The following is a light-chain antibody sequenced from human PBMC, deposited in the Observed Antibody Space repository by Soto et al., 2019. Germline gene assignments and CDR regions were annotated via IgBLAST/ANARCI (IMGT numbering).Light chain of an antibody. Sequence: EIVMTQSPGTLSVSPGERATLSCRASENLNTNLAWYQQRPGQAPMLLIYVASTRATGVPARFTGSGSGTYFTLTISSLQFEDFAVDFCHQSKNGSPWTFGQRNKLHI. CDR1: ENLNTN. V-gene: IGKV3-15*01. CDR3: HQSKNGSPWT. J-gene: IGKJ1*01. CDR2: VAS.